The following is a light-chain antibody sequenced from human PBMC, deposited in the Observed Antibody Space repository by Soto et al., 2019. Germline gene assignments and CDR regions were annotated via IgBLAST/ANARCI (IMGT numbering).Light chain of an antibody. CDR3: LLRYGAAQLV. Sequence: QAVVTQEPSLTVSPGGTVTLTCGSSTGAVTSSHYPYWLQQKPGQAPRTLIYDTSNKHSWTPARFSGSLLGGKAALTLSGAQPEDEAEYYFLLRYGAAQLVFGGGTKLTVL. CDR1: TGAVTSSHY. J-gene: IGLJ2*01. CDR2: DTS. V-gene: IGLV7-46*01.